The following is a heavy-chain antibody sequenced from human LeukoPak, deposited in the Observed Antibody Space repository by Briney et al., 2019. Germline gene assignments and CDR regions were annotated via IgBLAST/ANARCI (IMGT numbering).Heavy chain of an antibody. Sequence: SETLPLTCAVYGGSFSGYYWSWIRQPPGKGLEWIGEINHSGSTNYNPSLKSRVTISVDTSKNQFSLKLSSVTAADTAVYYCARGRGYCSSTSCYTVHWFDPWGQGTLVTVSS. V-gene: IGHV4-34*01. CDR2: INHSGST. D-gene: IGHD2-2*02. CDR3: ARGRGYCSSTSCYTVHWFDP. CDR1: GGSFSGYY. J-gene: IGHJ5*02.